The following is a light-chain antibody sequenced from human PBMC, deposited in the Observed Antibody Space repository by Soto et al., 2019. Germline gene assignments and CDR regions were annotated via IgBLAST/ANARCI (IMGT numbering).Light chain of an antibody. Sequence: EIVLTQSPGTLSLSPGERATLSCRASHSVDSNYFAWYQQKPGQAPRLLIYGTSYRATDIPDRFSGCGSGTDFTLTISKLEPEDSAVYYCQQYYYIPRSFGRGTKVEI. CDR2: GTS. CDR1: HSVDSNY. J-gene: IGKJ1*01. V-gene: IGKV3-20*01. CDR3: QQYYYIPRS.